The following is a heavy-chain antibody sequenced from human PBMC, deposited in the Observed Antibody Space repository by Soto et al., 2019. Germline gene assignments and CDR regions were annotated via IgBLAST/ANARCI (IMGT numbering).Heavy chain of an antibody. CDR2: ISGSSDSI. J-gene: IGHJ4*02. CDR1: GFMFSSHT. Sequence: GGSLRLSCAASGFMFSSHTMTWVRQAPGKGLESVSYISGSSDSIHYADSVKGRFTISRDNAKNTVNLQMNSLRDEDTGVYYCARERQGVVGLPTDSTSDEWGQGAMVTVSS. D-gene: IGHD2-21*02. V-gene: IGHV3-48*02. CDR3: ARERQGVVGLPTDSTSDE.